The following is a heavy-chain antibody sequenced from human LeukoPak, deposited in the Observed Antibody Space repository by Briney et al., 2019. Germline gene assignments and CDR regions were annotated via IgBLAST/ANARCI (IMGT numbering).Heavy chain of an antibody. Sequence: GGSLRLSCAASGFTFSSYSMNWVRQAPGKGLEWVSSISSSSSYIYYADSVKGRFTISRDNAKNSLYLQMSSLRAEDTAVYYCARDLRVGATAYNWFDPWGQGTLVTVSS. D-gene: IGHD1-26*01. CDR1: GFTFSSYS. CDR3: ARDLRVGATAYNWFDP. V-gene: IGHV3-21*01. J-gene: IGHJ5*02. CDR2: ISSSSSYI.